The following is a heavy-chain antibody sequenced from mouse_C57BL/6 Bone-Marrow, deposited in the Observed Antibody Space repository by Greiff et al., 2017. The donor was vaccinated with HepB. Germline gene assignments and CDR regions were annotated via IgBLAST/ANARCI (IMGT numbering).Heavy chain of an antibody. V-gene: IGHV1-53*01. Sequence: QVQLQQPGTELVKPGASVKLSCKASGYTFTSYWMHWVKQRPEQGLEWIGNINPSNGGTNYNEKFKSKATLTVDKSSSTAYMQLSSLTSEDSAVYYCARFHYYGSSYYYAMDYWGQGTSVTVSS. CDR2: INPSNGGT. CDR1: GYTFTSYW. D-gene: IGHD1-1*01. CDR3: ARFHYYGSSYYYAMDY. J-gene: IGHJ4*01.